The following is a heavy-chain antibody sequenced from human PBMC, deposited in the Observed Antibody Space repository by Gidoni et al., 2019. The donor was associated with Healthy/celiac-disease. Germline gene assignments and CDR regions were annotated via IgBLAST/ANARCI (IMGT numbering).Heavy chain of an antibody. V-gene: IGHV1-69*01. D-gene: IGHD6-13*01. J-gene: IGHJ4*02. CDR3: GRASRGSSWYQLDY. CDR2: IIPSVGTA. CDR1: GRNFRSYA. Sequence: VQLEQSGAEVQKPGSSLQVSCTASGRNFRSYAISWVRQAPGQGLELLGGIIPSVGTANYAQKFQVRVTMTAEETTGTAYMELSSLRYEYTAVYYCGRASRGSSWYQLDYWGRGTLVTDS.